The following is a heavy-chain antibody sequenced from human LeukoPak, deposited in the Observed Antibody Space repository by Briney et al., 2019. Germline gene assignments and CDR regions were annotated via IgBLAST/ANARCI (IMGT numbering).Heavy chain of an antibody. CDR2: INSGNTFR. CDR1: GFTFNTYA. D-gene: IGHD5-24*01. J-gene: IGHJ3*02. V-gene: IGHV3-21*01. Sequence: GGSLRLSCASSGFTFNTYAMNWVRQAPGKGLEWVSYINSGNTFRYYADSVRGRCTISRDNTKSSLYLQMSNMGADDTALYFCARGGGFSIYLKYDAFDIWGQGAMVTVSS. CDR3: ARGGGFSIYLKYDAFDI.